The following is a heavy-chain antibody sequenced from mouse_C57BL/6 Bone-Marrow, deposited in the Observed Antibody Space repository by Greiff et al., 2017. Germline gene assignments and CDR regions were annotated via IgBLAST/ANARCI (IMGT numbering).Heavy chain of an antibody. CDR3: ARSGSIIY. D-gene: IGHD2-10*02. CDR2: NLPNSGST. V-gene: IGHV1-64*01. Sequence: VQLQQPGAELVQPGASVKLSCKASGYTFTSCWKHRVKPRLGQGLVWIGMNLPNSGSTNYNEKFKSKVTLTVYKSPSSAYMQLSSLTTEDSAVYYCARSGSIIYWGQGTTLTVSS. J-gene: IGHJ2*01. CDR1: GYTFTSCW.